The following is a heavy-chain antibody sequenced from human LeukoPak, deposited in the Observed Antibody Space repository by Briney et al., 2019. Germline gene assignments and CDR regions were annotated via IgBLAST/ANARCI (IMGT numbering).Heavy chain of an antibody. D-gene: IGHD3-22*01. CDR2: IIPIFGTA. V-gene: IGHV1-69*01. CDR3: ASPGTYDSSGYQYDY. Sequence: IIPIFGTANYAQKFQGRVTITADESTSTAYMELSSLRSEDTAVYYCASPGTYDSSGYQYDYWGQGTLVTVSS. J-gene: IGHJ4*02.